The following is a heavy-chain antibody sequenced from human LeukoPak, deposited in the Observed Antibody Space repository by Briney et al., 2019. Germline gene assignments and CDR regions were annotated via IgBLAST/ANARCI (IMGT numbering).Heavy chain of an antibody. CDR2: ISYDGSNK. V-gene: IGHV3-30*18. J-gene: IGHJ5*02. CDR3: AKDYRAAASPSPSWFDP. CDR1: GFTFSSYG. Sequence: GGSLRLSCAASGFTFSSYGMHWVRQAPGKGLEWVAVISYDGSNKYYADSVKGRFTISRDNSKNTLYLQMNSLRAEDTTVYYCAKDYRAAASPSPSWFDPWGQGTPVTVSS. D-gene: IGHD6-13*01.